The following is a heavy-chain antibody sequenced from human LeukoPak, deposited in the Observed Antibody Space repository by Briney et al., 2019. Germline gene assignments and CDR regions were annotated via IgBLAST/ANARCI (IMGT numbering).Heavy chain of an antibody. CDR2: IIPIFGTA. D-gene: IGHD2-2*02. CDR3: ARVTGGRYCSTTSCYMRGWFDP. Sequence: SVKVSCKASGGTFSSYAISWVRQAPGQGLEWMRGIIPIFGTANYAQKFQGRVTITADESTRTAYMELSSLRSEDTAVYYCARVTGGRYCSTTSCYMRGWFDPWGQGTLVTVSS. V-gene: IGHV1-69*13. CDR1: GGTFSSYA. J-gene: IGHJ5*02.